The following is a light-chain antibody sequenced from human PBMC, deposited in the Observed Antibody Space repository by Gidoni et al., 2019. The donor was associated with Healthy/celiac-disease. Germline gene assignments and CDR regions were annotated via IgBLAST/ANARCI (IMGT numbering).Light chain of an antibody. CDR1: QSVSSSY. CDR3: QQYGSSPPYT. Sequence: EIGLTQSPGTLSLSPGARATRSCRASQSVSSSYLAWYQQKPGQAPRLLLYGASSRPTCIPDRLSGSGSGTDFTITISRLEPEDFAVYYCQQYGSSPPYTFGQGTKLEIK. CDR2: GAS. V-gene: IGKV3-20*01. J-gene: IGKJ2*01.